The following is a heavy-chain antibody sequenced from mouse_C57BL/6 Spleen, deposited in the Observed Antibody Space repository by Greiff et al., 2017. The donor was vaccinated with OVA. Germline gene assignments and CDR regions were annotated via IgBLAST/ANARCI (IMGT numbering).Heavy chain of an antibody. J-gene: IGHJ4*01. CDR2: ISSGSSTI. CDR1: GFTFSDYG. CDR3: ASFYYAMDY. Sequence: EVKLMESGGGLVKPGGSLKLSCAASGFTFSDYGMHWVRQAPEKGLEWVAYISSGSSTIYYADTVKGRFTISRDNAKNTLFLQMTSLRSEDADMYYCASFYYAMDYWGQGTSVTVSS. V-gene: IGHV5-17*01.